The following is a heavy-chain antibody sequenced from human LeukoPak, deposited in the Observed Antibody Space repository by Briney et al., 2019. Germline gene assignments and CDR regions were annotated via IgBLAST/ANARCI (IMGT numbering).Heavy chain of an antibody. CDR2: ISRSGDST. J-gene: IGHJ4*02. CDR1: GFNFNFYV. Sequence: GGSLRLSCAASGFNFNFYVMNWVRQAPGKRLEWVTPISRSGDSTFYADSVKGRFTISRDNSKNSVFLQMNSLGDEHTAVYYCAKDADGDGDYLLHYWGQGTLVTVSS. V-gene: IGHV3-23*01. CDR3: AKDADGDGDYLLHY. D-gene: IGHD4-17*01.